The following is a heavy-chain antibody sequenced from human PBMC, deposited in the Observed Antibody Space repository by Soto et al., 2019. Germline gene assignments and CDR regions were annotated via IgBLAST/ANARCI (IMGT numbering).Heavy chain of an antibody. CDR3: ARGRRSAISYYYYYLAV. V-gene: IGHV1-8*01. Sequence: ASVKVSCKASGYTFTSYDINWVRQATGQGLEWMGWMNPNSGNTGYAQKFQGRLTMTRNTSISTAYMELSSLRSEDTAVYYCARGRRSAISYYYYYLAVWGKGTTVTVSS. CDR2: MNPNSGNT. D-gene: IGHD2-21*01. CDR1: GYTFTSYD. J-gene: IGHJ6*03.